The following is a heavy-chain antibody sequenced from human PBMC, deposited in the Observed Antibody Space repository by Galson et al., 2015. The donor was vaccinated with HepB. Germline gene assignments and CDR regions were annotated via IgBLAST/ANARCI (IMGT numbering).Heavy chain of an antibody. CDR3: ARIPRHTIFGVE. D-gene: IGHD3-3*01. Sequence: PALVKPTQTLTLTCTVSGFSLSNTRMGVSWIRRPPGKALEWLAHIFSSDEKSYSTSLKSRLTISKDTSKSQVVLTMTNMDPVDTATYYCARIPRHTIFGVEWGQGTLVTVSS. CDR1: GFSLSNTRMG. CDR2: IFSSDEK. J-gene: IGHJ4*02. V-gene: IGHV2-26*01.